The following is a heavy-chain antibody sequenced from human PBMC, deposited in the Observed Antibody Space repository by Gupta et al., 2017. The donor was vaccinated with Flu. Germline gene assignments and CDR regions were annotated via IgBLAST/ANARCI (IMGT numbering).Heavy chain of an antibody. Sequence: GLEWVALISYDGSKDYFAESMKGRFIISRDNPKSTLYLQMNNLRVEDTAMYYCARDPSPITALKRVMTTPLDLWGQGILVTVSS. D-gene: IGHD3-22*01. J-gene: IGHJ4*02. V-gene: IGHV3-30-3*01. CDR3: ARDPSPITALKRVMTTPLDL. CDR2: ISYDGSKD.